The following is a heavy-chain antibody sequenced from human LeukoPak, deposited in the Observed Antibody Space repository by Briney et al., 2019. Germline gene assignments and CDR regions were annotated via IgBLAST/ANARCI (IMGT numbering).Heavy chain of an antibody. CDR1: GGTFSSYA. CDR3: ASVEDDSGYEGEYYFDY. J-gene: IGHJ4*02. V-gene: IGHV1-69*04. CDR2: IIPILGIA. D-gene: IGHD5-12*01. Sequence: ASVKVSCKASGGTFSSYAISWVRQAPGQGLEWMGRIIPILGIANYAQKFQGRVTITADKSTSTAYMELSSLRSEDTAVYYCASVEDDSGYEGEYYFDYWGQGTLVTVSS.